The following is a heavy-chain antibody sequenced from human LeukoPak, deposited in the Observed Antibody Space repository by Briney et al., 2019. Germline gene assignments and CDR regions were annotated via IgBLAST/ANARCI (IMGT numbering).Heavy chain of an antibody. CDR2: INHSGST. Sequence: SETLSLTCTVSGGSISSSSYYWGWIRQPPGKGLEWIGEINHSGSTNYNPSLKSRVTISVDTSKNQFSLKLSSVTAADTAVYYCARRGRTHHIVVVIAIPYFDYWGQGTLVTVSS. V-gene: IGHV4-39*07. CDR3: ARRGRTHHIVVVIAIPYFDY. D-gene: IGHD2-21*01. J-gene: IGHJ4*02. CDR1: GGSISSSSYY.